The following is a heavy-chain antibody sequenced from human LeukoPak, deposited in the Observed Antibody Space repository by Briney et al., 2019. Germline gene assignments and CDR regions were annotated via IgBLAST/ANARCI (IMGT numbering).Heavy chain of an antibody. CDR2: IKQDGSQK. CDR1: GFTFSNYW. V-gene: IGHV3-7*01. Sequence: QPGGSLRLSCAASGFTFSNYWMGWVRQAPGRGLEWVASIKQDGSQKYYVDSVKGRFTISRDNAKNSLYLQMNSLRAEDTAVYYCARGPSSGRRARGDLFDYWGQGTLVTVSS. CDR3: ARGPSSGRRARGDLFDY. J-gene: IGHJ4*02. D-gene: IGHD2-15*01.